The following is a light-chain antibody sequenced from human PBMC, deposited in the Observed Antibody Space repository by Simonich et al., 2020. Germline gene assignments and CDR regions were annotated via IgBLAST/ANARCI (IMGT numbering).Light chain of an antibody. J-gene: IGKJ3*01. CDR3: QQYNSYSPSYT. Sequence: DIQMTQSPSTLSASVGDIITITCRASQSISSWLDWYQQKPGKAPKLLIYKASSLESGVPSRFSGSGSGTEFTLTISSLQPDDFATYYCQQYNSYSPSYTFGPGTKVDIK. CDR2: KAS. V-gene: IGKV1-5*03. CDR1: QSISSW.